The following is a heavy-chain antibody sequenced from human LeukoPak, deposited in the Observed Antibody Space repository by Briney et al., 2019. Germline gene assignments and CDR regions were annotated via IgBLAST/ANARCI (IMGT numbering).Heavy chain of an antibody. V-gene: IGHV1-69*05. Sequence: ASVTVSCKASGGTFSSYAISWVRDTPGQGLECMGRIIPIFGTANYAQKFQGRDTTTTDESTSTAYMKLSSLKSEDTAVYYCAKDNYAGANWSDPWAQGTLVTVPS. CDR1: GGTFSSYA. D-gene: IGHD1-26*01. J-gene: IGHJ5*02. CDR3: AKDNYAGANWSDP. CDR2: IIPIFGTA.